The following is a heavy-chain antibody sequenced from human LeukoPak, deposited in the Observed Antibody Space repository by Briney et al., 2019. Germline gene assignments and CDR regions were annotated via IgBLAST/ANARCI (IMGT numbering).Heavy chain of an antibody. V-gene: IGHV4-39*07. CDR1: DGSIGSSNYY. D-gene: IGHD1-26*01. Sequence: SETLSLTCTVSDGSIGSSNYYWGWIRQPPGKGLEWIGSIYHSGSTYYNPSLKSRVTISVDTSKNQFSLKLSSVTAADTAVYYCARVDKLEDYYYYYYMDVWGKGTTVTVSS. CDR2: IYHSGST. J-gene: IGHJ6*03. CDR3: ARVDKLEDYYYYYYMDV.